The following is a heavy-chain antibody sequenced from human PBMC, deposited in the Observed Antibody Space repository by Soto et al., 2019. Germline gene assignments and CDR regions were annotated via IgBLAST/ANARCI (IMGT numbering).Heavy chain of an antibody. CDR3: ARIRRVYYGDYGYYYYGMDV. V-gene: IGHV2-70*01. J-gene: IGHJ6*02. Sequence: SGPTLVNPTQTLTLTCTFSGLSLNTSGMFVSWIRQPPGNALEWLALIDWDDDKYYSTSLKTRLTISKDTSKNQVVLTMTNMDPVDTATYYCARIRRVYYGDYGYYYYGMDVWGQGTTVTVSS. D-gene: IGHD4-17*01. CDR2: IDWDDDK. CDR1: GLSLNTSGMF.